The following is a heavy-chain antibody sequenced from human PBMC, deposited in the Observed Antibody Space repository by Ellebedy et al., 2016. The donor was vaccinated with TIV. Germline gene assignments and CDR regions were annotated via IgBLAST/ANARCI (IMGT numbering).Heavy chain of an antibody. V-gene: IGHV3-30-3*01. CDR2: ISYDGSNK. Sequence: GGSLRLSCAASGFTFSSSAMHWVRQAPGKGLEWVAVISYDGSNKYNADSVKGRFTISRDNSKNTLYLQMNSLRVEDTAVYYCARDFGEGFDYWGQGTLVTVSS. CDR1: GFTFSSSA. CDR3: ARDFGEGFDY. D-gene: IGHD3-10*01. J-gene: IGHJ4*02.